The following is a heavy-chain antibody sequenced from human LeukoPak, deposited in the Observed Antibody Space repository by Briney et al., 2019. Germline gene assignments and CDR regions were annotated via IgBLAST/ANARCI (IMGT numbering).Heavy chain of an antibody. Sequence: GESLQISSNGSGYSFTTYWIGWVRPLPGKGLEWMGIIHPGDSDTRYSPSFQGQVTISADKSISTAYLQWSSLKASDTAMYYCARGWTTPNYWGQGTLVTVSS. CDR2: IHPGDSDT. CDR3: ARGWTTPNY. V-gene: IGHV5-51*01. J-gene: IGHJ4*02. CDR1: GYSFTTYW. D-gene: IGHD6-19*01.